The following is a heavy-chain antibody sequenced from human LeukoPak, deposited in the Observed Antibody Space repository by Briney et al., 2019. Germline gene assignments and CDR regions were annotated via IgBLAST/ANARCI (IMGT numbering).Heavy chain of an antibody. CDR2: INHSGST. V-gene: IGHV4-34*01. J-gene: IGHJ4*02. Sequence: TSETLSLTCAVYGGSFSGYYWSWIRQPPGKGLEWIREINHSGSTNYNPSLKSRVTISVDTSKNQFSLKLSSVTAADTAVYYCARLRTLGYCSSTSCNRGRVYFDYWGQGTLVTVSS. CDR3: ARLRTLGYCSSTSCNRGRVYFDY. CDR1: GGSFSGYY. D-gene: IGHD2-2*02.